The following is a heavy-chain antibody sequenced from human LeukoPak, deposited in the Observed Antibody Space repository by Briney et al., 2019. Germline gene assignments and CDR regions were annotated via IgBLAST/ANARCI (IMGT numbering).Heavy chain of an antibody. CDR3: ARDNSGFDY. CDR1: GFIFNSFA. J-gene: IGHJ4*02. Sequence: GGSLRLSCAASGFIFNSFAMNWVRQAPGKGLEWVSSISSSSSYIYYADSVKGRFTISRDNAKNSLYLQMNSLRAEDTAVYYCARDNSGFDYWGQGTLVTVSS. D-gene: IGHD6-19*01. V-gene: IGHV3-21*01. CDR2: ISSSSSYI.